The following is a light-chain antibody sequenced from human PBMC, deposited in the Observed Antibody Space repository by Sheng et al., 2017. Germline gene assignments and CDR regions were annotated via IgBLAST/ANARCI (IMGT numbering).Light chain of an antibody. Sequence: QSALTQPPSASGSPGQSVTISCTGTSSDVGGYNYVSWYQQHPGQAPKLMISEVSKRPSGVPDRFSGSKSGDTASLTVAGLQAEDEADYYCSSYGGSNTVIFGGGTKLTVL. CDR1: SSDVGGYNY. CDR3: SSYGGSNTVI. V-gene: IGLV2-8*01. J-gene: IGLJ2*01. CDR2: EVS.